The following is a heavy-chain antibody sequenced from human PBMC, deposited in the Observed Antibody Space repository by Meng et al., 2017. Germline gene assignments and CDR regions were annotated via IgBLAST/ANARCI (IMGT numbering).Heavy chain of an antibody. CDR2: IIPIFGTA. D-gene: IGHD3-3*01. CDR1: GGTFSSYA. J-gene: IGHJ4*02. Sequence: SVKVSCKASGGTFSSYAISWVRQAPGQGLEWMGGIIPIFGTANYAQKFQGRVTITADKSTSTAYMELSSLRSEDTAVYYCASTTTIFDQIFDYWGQGTLATVSS. CDR3: ASTTTIFDQIFDY. V-gene: IGHV1-69*06.